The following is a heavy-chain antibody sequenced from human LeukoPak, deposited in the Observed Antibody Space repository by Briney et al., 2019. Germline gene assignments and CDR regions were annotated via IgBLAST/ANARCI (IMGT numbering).Heavy chain of an antibody. CDR1: GDSVSSNSAT. V-gene: IGHV6-1*01. CDR2: TYYRSKWYT. Sequence: SQTLSLTCAISGDSVSSNSATWNWIRQSPSRGLEWLGRTYYRSKWYTDYAVSVKSRVTINPDTSKNQFSLQLNSVTPDDTGVYFCARAFRMSGWFLLDYWGQGTRVTVSS. CDR3: ARAFRMSGWFLLDY. D-gene: IGHD6-19*01. J-gene: IGHJ4*02.